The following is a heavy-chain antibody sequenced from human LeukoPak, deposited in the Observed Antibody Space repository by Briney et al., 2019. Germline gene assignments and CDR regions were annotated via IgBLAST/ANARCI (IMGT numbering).Heavy chain of an antibody. Sequence: GASVKVSCKASGYTFTGYYMHWVRQAPGQGLEWMGWINPNSGGTNYAQKFQGWVIMTRDTSISTAYMELGRLRSDDTAVYYCARVLMVRGVLDYYGMDVWGQGTTVTVSS. J-gene: IGHJ6*02. CDR1: GYTFTGYY. V-gene: IGHV1-2*04. CDR2: INPNSGGT. CDR3: ARVLMVRGVLDYYGMDV. D-gene: IGHD3-10*01.